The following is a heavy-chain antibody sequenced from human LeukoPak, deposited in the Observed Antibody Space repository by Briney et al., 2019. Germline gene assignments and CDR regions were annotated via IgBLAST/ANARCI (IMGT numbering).Heavy chain of an antibody. D-gene: IGHD4-17*01. J-gene: IGHJ6*02. Sequence: GGSLRLSCAASGFTVSSNYMSWVRQAPGKGLEWVSVIYSGGSTYYADSVKGRFTISRDNSKNTLYLQMNSLRAEDTAVYYCARGQLRNYYYYGMDVWGQGTLVTVSS. CDR1: GFTVSSNY. CDR2: IYSGGST. V-gene: IGHV3-66*01. CDR3: ARGQLRNYYYYGMDV.